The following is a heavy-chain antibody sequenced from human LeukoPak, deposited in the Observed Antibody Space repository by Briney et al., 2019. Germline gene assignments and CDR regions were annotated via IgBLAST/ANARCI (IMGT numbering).Heavy chain of an antibody. CDR2: IYYSGST. Sequence: NSSETLSLTCTVSGGSISSSSYYWGWIRQPPGKGLEWIGSIYYSGSTYYNPSLKSRVTISVDTSKNQFSLKLSSVTAADTAVYYCARLGKRRSSNDYWGQGTLVTVSS. D-gene: IGHD1-26*01. CDR3: ARLGKRRSSNDY. J-gene: IGHJ4*02. V-gene: IGHV4-39*01. CDR1: GGSISSSSYY.